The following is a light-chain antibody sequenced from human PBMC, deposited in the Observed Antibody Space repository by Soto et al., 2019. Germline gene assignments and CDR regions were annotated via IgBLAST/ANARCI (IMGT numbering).Light chain of an antibody. Sequence: EIVLTQSPATLSLSPGERATLYCRASQSVSSYLAWYQQKPGQAPRLLIYGASNRATGILDRFSGSGSGTDFTLIINRLEPEDVAIYYCQQYGGSPRITFGQGTRLEIK. J-gene: IGKJ5*01. V-gene: IGKV3-20*01. CDR3: QQYGGSPRIT. CDR1: QSVSSY. CDR2: GAS.